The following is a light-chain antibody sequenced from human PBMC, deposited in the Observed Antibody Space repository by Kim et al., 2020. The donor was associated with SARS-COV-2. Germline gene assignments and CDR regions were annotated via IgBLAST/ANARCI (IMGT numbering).Light chain of an antibody. CDR2: LDGDGSH. CDR1: SGHRSYA. Sequence: SVKLTCTLSSGHRSYAIAWHQQQPEQGPRYLMKLDGDGSHSKGDGSPDRFSGSTSGAERHLTISSLQSEDGADYYCQTWGTGSLVFGGGTQLTVL. J-gene: IGLJ2*01. CDR3: QTWGTGSLV. V-gene: IGLV4-69*01.